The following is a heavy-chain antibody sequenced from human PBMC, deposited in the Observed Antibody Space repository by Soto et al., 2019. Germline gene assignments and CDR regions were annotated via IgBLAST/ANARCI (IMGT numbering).Heavy chain of an antibody. Sequence: QVQLVQSGAEVKEPGASVKVSCKASGYTFITYGMSWVRQAPGQGLDWMGWISTYNGDTKYADRVQGRVSMTTDTTTGTAYMELRSLRSDDTAVYYCARGPTDYYDNSGDYSLDYWGQGTLVTVSS. CDR2: ISTYNGDT. J-gene: IGHJ4*02. D-gene: IGHD3-22*01. V-gene: IGHV1-18*01. CDR1: GYTFITYG. CDR3: ARGPTDYYDNSGDYSLDY.